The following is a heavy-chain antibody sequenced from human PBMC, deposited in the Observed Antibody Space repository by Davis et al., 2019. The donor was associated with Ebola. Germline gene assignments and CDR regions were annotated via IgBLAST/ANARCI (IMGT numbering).Heavy chain of an antibody. CDR3: ARESYDYIWGSYRYYFDY. J-gene: IGHJ4*02. CDR2: ISSSSSYI. CDR1: GFTFSSYS. V-gene: IGHV3-21*01. D-gene: IGHD3-16*02. Sequence: GESLKISCAASGFTFSSYSMNWVRQAPGKGLEWVSSISSSSSYIYYADSVKGRFTISRDNAKNSLYLQMNSLRAEDTAVYYCARESYDYIWGSYRYYFDYWGQGTLVTVSS.